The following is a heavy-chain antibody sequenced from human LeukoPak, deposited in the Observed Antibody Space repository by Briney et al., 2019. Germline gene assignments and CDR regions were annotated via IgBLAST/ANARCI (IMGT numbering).Heavy chain of an antibody. CDR3: AREDGDGYLTDY. Sequence: SETLSLTCAVYGGSFSGYYWSWIRQPPGKGLEWIGEINHSGSTNYNPSLKSRVTISVDTSKNQFSLQLNSVTPEDTAVYYCAREDGDGYLTDYWGQGTLVTVSS. V-gene: IGHV4-34*01. CDR1: GGSFSGYY. J-gene: IGHJ4*02. CDR2: INHSGST. D-gene: IGHD5-24*01.